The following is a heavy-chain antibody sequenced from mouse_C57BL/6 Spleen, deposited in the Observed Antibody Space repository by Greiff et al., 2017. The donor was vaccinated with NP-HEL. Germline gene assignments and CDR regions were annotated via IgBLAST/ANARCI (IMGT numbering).Heavy chain of an antibody. J-gene: IGHJ2*01. CDR1: GYTFTSYG. D-gene: IGHD2-1*01. V-gene: IGHV1-81*01. CDR2: IYPRSGNT. Sequence: QVQLKQSGAELARPGASVKLSCKASGYTFTSYGISWVKQRTGQGLEWIGEIYPRSGNTYYNEKFKGKATLTADKSSSTAYMELRSLTSEDSAVYFCARCGNYPYYFDYWGQGTTLTVSS. CDR3: ARCGNYPYYFDY.